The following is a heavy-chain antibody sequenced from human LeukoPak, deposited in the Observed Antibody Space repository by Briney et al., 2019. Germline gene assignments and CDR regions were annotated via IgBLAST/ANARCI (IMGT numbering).Heavy chain of an antibody. J-gene: IGHJ6*03. CDR2: IISKTDGGTT. Sequence: GGSLRLSCAASGFTFSNAWMSWVRQAPGKGLEWVGRIISKTDGGTTDYAAPVKGRFTISRDDSKNTLYLQMNSLKTGDTAVYYCTTQGIAAANDYYYYYMDVWGKGTTVTVSS. CDR1: GFTFSNAW. CDR3: TTQGIAAANDYYYYYMDV. V-gene: IGHV3-15*01. D-gene: IGHD6-13*01.